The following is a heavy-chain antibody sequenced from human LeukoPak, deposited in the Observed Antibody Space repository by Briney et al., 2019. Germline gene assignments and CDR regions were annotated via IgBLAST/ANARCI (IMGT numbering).Heavy chain of an antibody. Sequence: SVKVSCKASGGTFSSYAISWVRQAPGRGLEWMGRIIPTLGVANYAPKFQGRVTITADKSASTGYMELSSLRSEDTAVYYCARVMSGSSFDYWGQGTLVTVSS. CDR2: IIPTLGVA. D-gene: IGHD6-13*01. CDR1: GGTFSSYA. J-gene: IGHJ4*02. CDR3: ARVMSGSSFDY. V-gene: IGHV1-69*04.